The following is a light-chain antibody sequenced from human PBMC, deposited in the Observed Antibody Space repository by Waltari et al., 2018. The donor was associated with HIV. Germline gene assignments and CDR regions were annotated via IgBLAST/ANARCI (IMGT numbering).Light chain of an antibody. CDR1: AVPRQF. Sequence: SYELAQPPPVSVSPGQTARPPCSGDAVPRQFVYWYQQKPGQAPIVVSYKDAERPAGIPERFYGFSAGTTATLTISAVQAEDEADYYCQSADITGTLGVFGGGTRLTV. CDR3: QSADITGTLGV. J-gene: IGLJ2*01. CDR2: KDA. V-gene: IGLV3-25*03.